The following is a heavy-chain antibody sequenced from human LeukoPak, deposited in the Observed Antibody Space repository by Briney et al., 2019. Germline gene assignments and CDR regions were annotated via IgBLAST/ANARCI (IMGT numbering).Heavy chain of an antibody. V-gene: IGHV1-18*01. CDR3: ARGGSITIFGVVPNFYFDY. Sequence: ASVKVSCKASGGTFSSYAISWVRQAPGQGLEWMGWISAYNGNTNYAQKLQGRVTMTTDTSTSTAYMELRSLRSDDTAVYYCARGGSITIFGVVPNFYFDYWGQGTLVTVSS. J-gene: IGHJ4*02. CDR1: GGTFSSYA. CDR2: ISAYNGNT. D-gene: IGHD3-3*01.